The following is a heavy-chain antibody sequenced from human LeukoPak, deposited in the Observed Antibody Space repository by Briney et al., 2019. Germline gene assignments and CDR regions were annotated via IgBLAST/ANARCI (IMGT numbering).Heavy chain of an antibody. Sequence: GASVKVSCKASGYSFTGYFIHWVRQAPGQGLEWMSCIDPNSGDTKYAQKFQGRVSMPRDTSTRTAYMELSRLRSNDTAVYFCARSGSTGYSLDYWGQGTLVTVSS. CDR3: ARSGSTGYSLDY. V-gene: IGHV1-2*02. CDR1: GYSFTGYF. D-gene: IGHD3-22*01. CDR2: IDPNSGDT. J-gene: IGHJ4*02.